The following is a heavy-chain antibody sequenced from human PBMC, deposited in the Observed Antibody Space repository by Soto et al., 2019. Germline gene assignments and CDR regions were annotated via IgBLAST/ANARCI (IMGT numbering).Heavy chain of an antibody. Sequence: EVQLVESGGGLVQPGGSLRLSCAVSGFTFSNYWMNWVRQAPGKGLEWVANIKQDGSEKYYVDSVKGRFTISRDNAKNSLYLQMNSLIAEDPAIYYCAGELLYPRFGPLTVWGQGTTVTVSS. V-gene: IGHV3-7*03. D-gene: IGHD2-2*02. CDR2: IKQDGSEK. J-gene: IGHJ6*02. CDR1: GFTFSNYW. CDR3: AGELLYPRFGPLTV.